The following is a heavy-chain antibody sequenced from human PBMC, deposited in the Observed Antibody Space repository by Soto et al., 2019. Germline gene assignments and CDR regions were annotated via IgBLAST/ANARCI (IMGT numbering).Heavy chain of an antibody. D-gene: IGHD3-3*01. J-gene: IGHJ6*02. CDR2: IYPGDSDT. Sequence: PGESLKISWKGSGDTFTDYWIVWVRQLPGKGLEWMGIIYPGDSDTRYSPSFQGHVTITVDKSTSTAYLQWNTLKASDTAMYYCARHTCNFRYYYSAMDVRGQPNTVTVSS. V-gene: IGHV5-51*01. CDR3: ARHTCNFRYYYSAMDV. CDR1: GDTFTDYW.